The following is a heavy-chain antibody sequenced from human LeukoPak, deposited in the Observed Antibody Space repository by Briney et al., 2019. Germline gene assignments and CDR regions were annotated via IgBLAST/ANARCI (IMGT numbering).Heavy chain of an antibody. CDR3: TREYISGPRQTDAFDI. J-gene: IGHJ3*02. CDR2: ISGDEIWT. CDR1: GFTLDNHW. V-gene: IGHV3-74*01. D-gene: IGHD3-22*01. Sequence: GGSLRLSCVASGFTLDNHWMLWVRQAPGKGLVWVSRISGDEIWTSYADSVKGRFTISRDNAKDTLYLQMNGLRTEDTAVYYCTREYISGPRQTDAFDIWGRGTMVTVSS.